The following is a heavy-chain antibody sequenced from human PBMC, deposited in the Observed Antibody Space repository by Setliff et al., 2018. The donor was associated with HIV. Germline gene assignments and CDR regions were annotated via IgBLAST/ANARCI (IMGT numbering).Heavy chain of an antibody. V-gene: IGHV1-2*02. D-gene: IGHD2-15*01. J-gene: IGHJ4*02. Sequence: AASVKVSCKASGYTFIDYYIYWVRQAPGQGLEWMGWINPNSGDTDYAQKFQDRVTVTRDTSINTAYMELSRLRSDDTAVFYCARTRGESCTGGRCYERFDYWGQGTLVTVSS. CDR2: INPNSGDT. CDR1: GYTFIDYY. CDR3: ARTRGESCTGGRCYERFDY.